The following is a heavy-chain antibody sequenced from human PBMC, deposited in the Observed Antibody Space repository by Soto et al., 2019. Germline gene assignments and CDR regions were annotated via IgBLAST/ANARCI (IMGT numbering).Heavy chain of an antibody. Sequence: QVQLVESGGGVVQPGRSLRLSCAAAGFSFSRYGMHWVRQAPGKGLEWVAIISYDGTNKHYADSVKGRFTISRDNSKNTMYLQRNSLRAEDTAVYYCARGDTLPGYWGQGTLVTVSS. V-gene: IGHV3-33*01. CDR1: GFSFSRYG. CDR3: ARGDTLPGY. J-gene: IGHJ4*02. D-gene: IGHD3-10*01. CDR2: ISYDGTNK.